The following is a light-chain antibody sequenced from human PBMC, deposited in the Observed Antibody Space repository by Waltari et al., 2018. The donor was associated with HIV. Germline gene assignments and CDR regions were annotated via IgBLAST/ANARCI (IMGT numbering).Light chain of an antibody. Sequence: DIVMTQSPDSLAVSLGERATINCRSRQSFLSTSDNKNYLDWYQQKPGQPPKLLISWASTRESGVPARFSGSGSGTDFTLTISSLQAEDVAVYYCQQYFTTPITFGQGTRLEIK. CDR3: QQYFTTPIT. CDR2: WAS. V-gene: IGKV4-1*01. CDR1: QSFLSTSDNKNY. J-gene: IGKJ5*01.